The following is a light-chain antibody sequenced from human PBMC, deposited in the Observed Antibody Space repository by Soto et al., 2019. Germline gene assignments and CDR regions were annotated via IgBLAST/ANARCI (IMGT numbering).Light chain of an antibody. CDR1: QSISSY. V-gene: IGKV1-39*01. CDR3: QQRDSTPIT. J-gene: IGKJ3*01. CDR2: AAS. Sequence: DIQMTQSPSSLSASVGDRVTITCRASQSISSYLNWYQQKPGKDPKILIYAASSLQSGVPSRFSGSGSGTDFTLTISSLQPDDFATYYCQQRDSTPITFGTGTKVDIK.